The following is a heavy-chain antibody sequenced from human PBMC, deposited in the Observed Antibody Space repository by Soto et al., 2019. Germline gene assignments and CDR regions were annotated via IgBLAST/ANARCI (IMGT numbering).Heavy chain of an antibody. D-gene: IGHD3-10*01. CDR3: AKSYGSGSYPGD. CDR2: ISWNSGSI. Sequence: GGSLRLSCAASGFTFDDYAMHWVRQAPGKGLEWVSGISWNSGSIGYADSVKGRFTISRDNAKNSLYLQMNSLRAEDTALYYCAKSYGSGSYPGDWGQGTLVTVSS. CDR1: GFTFDDYA. J-gene: IGHJ4*02. V-gene: IGHV3-9*01.